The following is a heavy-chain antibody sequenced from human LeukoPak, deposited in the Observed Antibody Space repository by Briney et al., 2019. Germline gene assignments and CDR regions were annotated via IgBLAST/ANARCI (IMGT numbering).Heavy chain of an antibody. V-gene: IGHV3-33*01. CDR2: IWYDGSNK. CDR1: GFTFSSYG. D-gene: IGHD2-2*01. Sequence: GESLTLTCAASGFTFSSYGMNWIRQAPAKGLELVAVIWYDGSNKYYADYVKCRFTISRDNSKNTLYLQMNSLRAEDTAVYYCARPGTVVVVPAAPMQAYVDYWGQGNLVTVSS. J-gene: IGHJ4*02. CDR3: ARPGTVVVVPAAPMQAYVDY.